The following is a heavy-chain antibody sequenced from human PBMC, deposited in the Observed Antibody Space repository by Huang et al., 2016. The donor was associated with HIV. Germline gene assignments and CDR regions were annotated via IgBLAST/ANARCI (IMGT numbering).Heavy chain of an antibody. CDR3: ARDGLVSNYYYDSSGYYLGDAFDI. J-gene: IGHJ3*02. CDR1: GFTFSGYA. CDR2: ISYDGSNK. V-gene: IGHV3-30-3*01. D-gene: IGHD3-22*01. Sequence: QVQLVESGGGVAQPGRSLRLSCAASGFTFSGYAMHWVRQGTGKGLGWVACISYDGSNKHYADSVKGRFTISRDNSKNSLYLQMNSLRAEDTAVYYCARDGLVSNYYYDSSGYYLGDAFDIWGQGTMVTVSS.